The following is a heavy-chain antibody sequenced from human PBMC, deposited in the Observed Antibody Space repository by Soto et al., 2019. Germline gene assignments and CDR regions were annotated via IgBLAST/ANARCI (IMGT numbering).Heavy chain of an antibody. D-gene: IGHD3-10*01. CDR3: SSRPNYYMDF. J-gene: IGHJ6*03. CDR2: IYYRGST. CDR1: GGSISSSSYY. Sequence: QLPLQESGPGLVKPSETLSLTCTVSGGSISSSSYYWGWIRQPPGKGLEWIGSIYYRGSTYYIPSLKSGVTITVNTSKNQFSLKLSFVTAADAAFYYCSSRPNYYMDFWGKGTTVTVSS. V-gene: IGHV4-39*01.